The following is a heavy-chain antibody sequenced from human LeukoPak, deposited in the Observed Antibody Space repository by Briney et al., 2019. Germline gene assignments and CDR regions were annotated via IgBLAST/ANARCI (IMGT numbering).Heavy chain of an antibody. Sequence: GGSLRLSCAASGFNFSATYMTWIRQAPGKGLEWVSYISNRGIIINYADSVKGRFTISRDNSKNTLYLQMNSLRAEDTAVYYCAKVGGYSGYENYFDYWGQGTLVTVSS. CDR1: GFNFSATY. CDR3: AKVGGYSGYENYFDY. CDR2: ISNRGIII. D-gene: IGHD5-12*01. J-gene: IGHJ4*02. V-gene: IGHV3-11*01.